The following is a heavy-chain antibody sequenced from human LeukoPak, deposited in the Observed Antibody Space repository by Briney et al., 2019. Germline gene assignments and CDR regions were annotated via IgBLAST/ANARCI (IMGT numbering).Heavy chain of an antibody. J-gene: IGHJ6*03. CDR1: GFTFNNYG. V-gene: IGHV3-30*19. CDR3: ARDGGGIQLWLGYYMDV. CDR2: ISYDGSNK. Sequence: GGSLRLSCAASGFTFNNYGMHWVRQAPGKGLEWVAVISYDGSNKYYADSVKGRFTISRDNSKNTLYLQMNSLRAEDTAVYYCARDGGGIQLWLGYYMDVWGKGTTVTVSS. D-gene: IGHD5-18*01.